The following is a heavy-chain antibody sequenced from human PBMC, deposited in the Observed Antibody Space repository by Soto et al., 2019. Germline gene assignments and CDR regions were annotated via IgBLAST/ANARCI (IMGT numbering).Heavy chain of an antibody. D-gene: IGHD2-21*02. CDR3: ATGVGGNSATGNY. CDR2: ISGSSGYI. Sequence: EVQLVESGGGLVTPGGSLRLSCAASGFTFSLYTINWVRQAPGKGLEWVSSISGSSGYIYYADSVKGRFTISRDNARNSLSLQMDSLRAEDTAVYYCATGVGGNSATGNYWGQGTLVTVSS. J-gene: IGHJ4*02. V-gene: IGHV3-21*01. CDR1: GFTFSLYT.